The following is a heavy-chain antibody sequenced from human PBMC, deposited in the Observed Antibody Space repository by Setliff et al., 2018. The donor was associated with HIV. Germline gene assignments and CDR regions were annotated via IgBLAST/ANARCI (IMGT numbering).Heavy chain of an antibody. V-gene: IGHV1-2*06. D-gene: IGHD5-12*01. CDR2: INPKNGVA. CDR1: GYTLVDFY. J-gene: IGHJ5*02. CDR3: ARAHYSVAMTRNRFDP. Sequence: ASVKVSCKASGYTLVDFYIHWVRQAPGQGLEWMGRINPKNGVADYLKKFQDRVIMTRDTSTNTAHMELIRPRHEDTAIYYCARAHYSVAMTRNRFDPWGQGTLVTVSS.